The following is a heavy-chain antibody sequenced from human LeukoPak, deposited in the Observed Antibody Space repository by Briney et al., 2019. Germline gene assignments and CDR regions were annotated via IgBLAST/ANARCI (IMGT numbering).Heavy chain of an antibody. V-gene: IGHV4-34*01. D-gene: IGHD3-22*01. CDR2: INHSGST. CDR1: GGSFSGYY. CDR3: ARFYYDSSGYYYVAY. J-gene: IGHJ4*02. Sequence: SETLSLTCAVYGGSFSGYYWSWIRQPPGKGLEWIGEINHSGSTNYHPSLKSRVTISVDTSKTQFSLKLSSVTAADTAVYYCARFYYDSSGYYYVAYWGQGTLVTVSS.